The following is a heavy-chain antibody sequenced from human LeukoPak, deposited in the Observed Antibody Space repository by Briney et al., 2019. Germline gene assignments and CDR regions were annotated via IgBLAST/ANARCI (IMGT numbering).Heavy chain of an antibody. Sequence: PGGSLRLSCAASGFTFSSYGMHWVRQAPGKGLEWVAVISYDGSNKYYADSVKGRFTISRDNSKNTLYLQMNSLRAEDTAVYYCARDITMVRGVPSLICDYWGQGTLVTVSS. CDR2: ISYDGSNK. D-gene: IGHD3-10*01. V-gene: IGHV3-30*03. J-gene: IGHJ4*02. CDR3: ARDITMVRGVPSLICDY. CDR1: GFTFSSYG.